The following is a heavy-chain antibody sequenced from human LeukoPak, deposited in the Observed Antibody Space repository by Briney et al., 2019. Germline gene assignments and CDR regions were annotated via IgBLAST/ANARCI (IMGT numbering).Heavy chain of an antibody. J-gene: IGHJ4*02. D-gene: IGHD1-26*01. CDR1: GFTFDDYA. CDR2: ISWNSGSI. Sequence: GRSLRLSCAASGFTFDDYAMHWVRQAPGKGLEWVSGISWNSGSIGYADSVKGRFTISRDNAKNSLYLQMNSLRAEDTALYYCAKDMTVGATLVLDYWGQGTLVTVSS. CDR3: AKDMTVGATLVLDY. V-gene: IGHV3-9*01.